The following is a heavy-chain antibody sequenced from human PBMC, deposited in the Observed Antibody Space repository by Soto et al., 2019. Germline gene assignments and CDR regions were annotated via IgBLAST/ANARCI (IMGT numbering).Heavy chain of an antibody. Sequence: ASVKVSCKASGYTFTSYGISWVRQAPGQGLEWMGWISAYNGNTNYAQKLQGRVTMTTDTSTSTAYMELRSLRSDDTAVYYCARDGFGTGTTDGPDYWGQGTLVTVSS. CDR3: ARDGFGTGTTDGPDY. CDR2: ISAYNGNT. V-gene: IGHV1-18*01. J-gene: IGHJ4*02. CDR1: GYTFTSYG. D-gene: IGHD1-1*01.